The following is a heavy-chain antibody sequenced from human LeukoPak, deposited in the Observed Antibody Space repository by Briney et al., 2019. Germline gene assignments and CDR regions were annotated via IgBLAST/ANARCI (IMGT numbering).Heavy chain of an antibody. D-gene: IGHD3-10*01. J-gene: IGHJ6*04. V-gene: IGHV3-23*01. CDR3: AKEVLLWFGELSYGMDV. CDR1: GFTFSSYA. Sequence: PGGSLRLSCAASGFTFSSYAMSWVRQAPGKGLEWVSAISGSGGSTYYADSVKGRFTISRDNSKNTLYLQMNSLRAEDTAVYYCAKEVLLWFGELSYGMDVWGKGTTVTVSS. CDR2: ISGSGGST.